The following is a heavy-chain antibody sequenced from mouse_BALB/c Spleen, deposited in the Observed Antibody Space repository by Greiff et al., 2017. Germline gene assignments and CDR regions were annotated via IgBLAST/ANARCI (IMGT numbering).Heavy chain of an antibody. CDR1: GYTFTSYW. V-gene: IGHV1-52*01. D-gene: IGHD2-3*01. CDR2: LDPYDSET. J-gene: IGHJ3*01. Sequence: VQLQQPGAELVRPGASVTLSCKASGYTFTSYWMNWVKQRPEQGLEWIGRLDPYDSETHYNQKFKDKAILTVDKSSSTAYMQLSSLTSEDSAVYYGARGGYSSPRWFAYWGQGTLVTVSA. CDR3: ARGGYSSPRWFAY.